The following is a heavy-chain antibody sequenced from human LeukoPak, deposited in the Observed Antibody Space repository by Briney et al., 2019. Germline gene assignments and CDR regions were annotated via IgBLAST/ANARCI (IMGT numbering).Heavy chain of an antibody. CDR1: GYTFTGYY. CDR2: INPNSGGT. J-gene: IGHJ4*02. Sequence: ASVKVSCKASGYTFTGYYMHWVRQAPGQGLEWMGWINPNSGGTNYAQKFQGRVTMTRDTSISTAYMELSRLRSDDPAVYYCARVRIVGAITFDYWGQGTLVTVSS. V-gene: IGHV1-2*02. CDR3: ARVRIVGAITFDY. D-gene: IGHD1-26*01.